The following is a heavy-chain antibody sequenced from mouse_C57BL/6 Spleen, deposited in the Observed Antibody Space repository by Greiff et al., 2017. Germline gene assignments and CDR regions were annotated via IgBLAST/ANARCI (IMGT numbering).Heavy chain of an antibody. Sequence: EVQRVESGGGLVKPGGSLKLSCAASGFTFSSYAMSWVRQTPEKRLEWVATISDGGSYTYYPDNVKGRFTISRDNAKNNLYLQMSHLKSEDTAMYYCARDLYYYASSYDYFDDWGQGTTLTVSS. D-gene: IGHD1-1*01. CDR3: ARDLYYYASSYDYFDD. CDR2: ISDGGSYT. CDR1: GFTFSSYA. V-gene: IGHV5-4*01. J-gene: IGHJ2*01.